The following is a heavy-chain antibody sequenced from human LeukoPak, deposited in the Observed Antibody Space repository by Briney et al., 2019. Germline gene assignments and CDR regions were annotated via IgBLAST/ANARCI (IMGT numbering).Heavy chain of an antibody. CDR1: GGSFSDYY. Sequence: SETLSLTCEVYGGSFSDYYWSWIRQSPGKGLEWIGEISHAGSTNYNPSLKSRVSISVDTSKNQFSLKVSSVTAADTAVYYCARFVVGATAFDYWGQGTLVTVSS. CDR2: ISHAGST. J-gene: IGHJ4*02. CDR3: ARFVVGATAFDY. D-gene: IGHD1-26*01. V-gene: IGHV4-34*01.